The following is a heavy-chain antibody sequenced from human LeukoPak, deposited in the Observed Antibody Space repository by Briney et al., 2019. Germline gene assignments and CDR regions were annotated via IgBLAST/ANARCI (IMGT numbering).Heavy chain of an antibody. CDR1: GYSISSGYY. D-gene: IGHD1-20*01. J-gene: IGHJ4*02. CDR3: ARGVGRYNWNYFDY. V-gene: IGHV4-38-2*02. Sequence: SETLSLTCTVSGYSISSGYYWGWIRQPPGKGLEWIGSIYHSGSTYYNPSLKSRVSISVATSKNQFSLKLSSVTAADTAVYYCARGVGRYNWNYFDYWGQGTLVTVSS. CDR2: IYHSGST.